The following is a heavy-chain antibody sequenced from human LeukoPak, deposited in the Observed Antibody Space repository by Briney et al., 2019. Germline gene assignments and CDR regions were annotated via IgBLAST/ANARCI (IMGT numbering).Heavy chain of an antibody. CDR1: GYTFTSYD. Sequence: ASVKVSCKASGYTFTSYDINWVRQATGQGPEWMGWMNPNSGNTGYAQKFQGRVTMTRNTSISTAYMELSSLRSEGTAVYYCARGTIMVQGVNWGQGTLVTVSS. V-gene: IGHV1-8*01. CDR2: MNPNSGNT. J-gene: IGHJ4*02. CDR3: ARGTIMVQGVN. D-gene: IGHD3-10*01.